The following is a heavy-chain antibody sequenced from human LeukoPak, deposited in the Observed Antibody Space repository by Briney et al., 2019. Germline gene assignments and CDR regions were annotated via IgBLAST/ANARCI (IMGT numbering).Heavy chain of an antibody. CDR1: GFTFSTFW. D-gene: IGHD6-19*01. CDR2: IKYDGSDS. J-gene: IGHJ4*02. CDR3: VRGTSVWSGLDY. Sequence: PGGSLRLSCALSGFTFSTFWMHWVRQTPGKGLEDLSQIKYDGSDSYYADSVKGRFTISRDNAKNTLYLQMSTLRVEDTAVYYCVRGTSVWSGLDYWGQGTQVTVSS. V-gene: IGHV3-74*01.